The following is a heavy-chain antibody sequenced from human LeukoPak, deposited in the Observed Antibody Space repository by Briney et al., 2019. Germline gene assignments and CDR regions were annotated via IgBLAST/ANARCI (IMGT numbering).Heavy chain of an antibody. CDR1: GYTFTSYA. V-gene: IGHV1-3*01. CDR2: INAGNGNT. J-gene: IGHJ4*02. D-gene: IGHD3-16*02. CDR3: AGGAYVWGSYRYSFDY. Sequence: ASVKVSCKASGYTFTSYAMHWVRQAPGQRLEWMGWINAGNGNTKYSQKFQGRVTITRDTSASTAYMELSSLRSEDTAVYHCAGGAYVWGSYRYSFDYWGQGTLVTVSS.